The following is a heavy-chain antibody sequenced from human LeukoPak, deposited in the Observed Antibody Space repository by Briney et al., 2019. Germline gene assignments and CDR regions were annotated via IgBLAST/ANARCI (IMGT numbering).Heavy chain of an antibody. Sequence: PSETLSLTCTVSGGSISSYYWSWIRQPPGKGLEWIGYIYHSGSTNYNPSLKSRVTISVDTSKNQFSLKLSSVTAADTAVYYCATLPHYYDSSGYHDWGQGTLVTVSS. D-gene: IGHD3-22*01. CDR2: IYHSGST. V-gene: IGHV4-59*01. J-gene: IGHJ4*02. CDR3: ATLPHYYDSSGYHD. CDR1: GGSISSYY.